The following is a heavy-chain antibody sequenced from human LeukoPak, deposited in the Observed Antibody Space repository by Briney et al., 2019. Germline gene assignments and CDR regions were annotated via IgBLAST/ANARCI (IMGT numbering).Heavy chain of an antibody. V-gene: IGHV3-9*01. CDR1: GFTFDDFA. CDR3: AKDNYGSGTSWFDP. J-gene: IGHJ5*02. D-gene: IGHD3-10*01. CDR2: ISWNSDTI. Sequence: PGGSLRLSCAASGFTFDDFAMHWVRQPPGKGLEWVSGISWNSDTIDYADSVRGRFTISRDNAKNSLYLQMNSLRVEDTALYYCAKDNYGSGTSWFDPWGQGTLVTVSS.